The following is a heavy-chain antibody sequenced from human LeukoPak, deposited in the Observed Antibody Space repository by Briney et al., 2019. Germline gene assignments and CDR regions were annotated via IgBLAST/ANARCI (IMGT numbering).Heavy chain of an antibody. Sequence: GASVKVSCKASGYTFTSYGISWVRQAPGQGLEWMGWISAYNGNTNYAQKLQGRVTMTTDTSTSTAYMELRSLRSDDTAVYYCARDDESSYYESSGYHDAFDIWGQGTMVTVSS. CDR3: ARDDESSYYESSGYHDAFDI. J-gene: IGHJ3*02. D-gene: IGHD3-22*01. CDR1: GYTFTSYG. CDR2: ISAYNGNT. V-gene: IGHV1-18*01.